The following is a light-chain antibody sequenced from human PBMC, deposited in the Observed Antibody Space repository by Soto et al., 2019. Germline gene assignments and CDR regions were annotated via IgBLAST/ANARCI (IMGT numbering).Light chain of an antibody. CDR3: QQYDNLPLP. V-gene: IGKV1-33*01. CDR1: QDISNY. CDR2: DAS. J-gene: IGKJ4*01. Sequence: DIQMTQYTSSLSASVGDRVTITCQASQDISNYLNWYQQKPGKAPKLLIYDASNLETGVPSRFSGSGSGTDFTFTISSLQPEDIATYYCQQYDNLPLPFGGGTKAAI.